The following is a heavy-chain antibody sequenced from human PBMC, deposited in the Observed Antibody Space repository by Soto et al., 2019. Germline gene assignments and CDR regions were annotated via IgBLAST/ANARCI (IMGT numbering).Heavy chain of an antibody. CDR1: GYIFSDYL. Sequence: PGESLQISFKSPGYIFSDYLIGWVRQRPGRGLEWMGIIYPGDTNSRYSTSFQGQVTISADKPISTTFPPWRSLKASDTGMYYCATRGQYCGTSTCSFDSWGQGTLVTVYS. J-gene: IGHJ5*01. CDR3: ATRGQYCGTSTCSFDS. V-gene: IGHV5-51*01. CDR2: IYPGDTNS. D-gene: IGHD2-21*01.